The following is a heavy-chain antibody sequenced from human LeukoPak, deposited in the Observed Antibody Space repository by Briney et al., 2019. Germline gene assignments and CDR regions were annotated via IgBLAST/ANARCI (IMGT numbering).Heavy chain of an antibody. J-gene: IGHJ4*02. CDR2: IKTKTDGGTT. D-gene: IGHD2-15*01. CDR3: TTGDCSGDSCYSEYFDY. CDR1: GFTFKIYT. Sequence: PGGSLRLSCAAFGFTFKIYTMNWVRQAPGKGLQWVGRIKTKTDGGTTDYAAPVKGRFTISREDSKNTLYLQMNGLKTEDTAVYYCTTGDCSGDSCYSEYFDYWGQGTLVTVSS. V-gene: IGHV3-15*01.